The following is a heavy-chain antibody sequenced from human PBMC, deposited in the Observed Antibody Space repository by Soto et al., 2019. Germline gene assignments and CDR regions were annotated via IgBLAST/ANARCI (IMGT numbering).Heavy chain of an antibody. Sequence: QVQLQQWGAGLLKPSETLSLTCAVYGGSFSGYYWSWIRQPPGKGLEWIGEINHSGSTNYNPSLKSRVTISVDTSKNQVSLKLSSVTAADTAVYYCARLRAYSSSSIGDYWGQGTLVTVSS. V-gene: IGHV4-34*01. CDR3: ARLRAYSSSSIGDY. CDR1: GGSFSGYY. J-gene: IGHJ4*02. CDR2: INHSGST. D-gene: IGHD6-6*01.